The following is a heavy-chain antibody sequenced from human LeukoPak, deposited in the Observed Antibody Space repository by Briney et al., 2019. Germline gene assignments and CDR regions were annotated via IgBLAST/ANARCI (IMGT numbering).Heavy chain of an antibody. CDR2: IKSQTEGETT. CDR3: AGITAAFDY. D-gene: IGHD1-20*01. CDR1: GFTFSSYS. Sequence: PGGSLRLSCAASGFTFSSYSMNWVRQAPGKGLEWVGRIKSQTEGETTDYAAPVKARFTISRDDSKNTLYLQMNSLKTEDTAVYYCAGITAAFDYWGQGTLVTVSS. J-gene: IGHJ4*02. V-gene: IGHV3-15*01.